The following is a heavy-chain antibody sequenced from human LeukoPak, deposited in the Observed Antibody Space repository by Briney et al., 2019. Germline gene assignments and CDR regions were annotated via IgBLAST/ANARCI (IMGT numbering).Heavy chain of an antibody. CDR3: AKEMRSGSDNNYYYYYMDV. CDR2: ISGSGGST. V-gene: IGHV3-23*01. J-gene: IGHJ6*03. CDR1: GFTFEDFG. Sequence: GGSLRLSCAASGFTFEDFGMSWVRQAPGKGLEWVSAISGSGGSTYYADSVKGRFTISRDNSKNTLYLQMNSLRAEDTAVYYCAKEMRSGSDNNYYYYYMDVWGKGTTVTISS. D-gene: IGHD6-19*01.